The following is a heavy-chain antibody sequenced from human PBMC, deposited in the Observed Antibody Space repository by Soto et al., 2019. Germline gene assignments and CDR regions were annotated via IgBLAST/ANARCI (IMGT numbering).Heavy chain of an antibody. V-gene: IGHV3-53*04. CDR2: IYSGGST. CDR1: GFTVSSNY. Sequence: EVQLVESGGGLVQPGGSLRLSCAASGFTVSSNYMSWVRQAPGKGLEWVSVIYSGGSTYYADSVKGRFTISRHNSKNTLYLQMNSLRAEDTAVYYCARSGGVPTWLPHQDDAFDIWGQGTMVTVSS. D-gene: IGHD3-22*01. J-gene: IGHJ3*02. CDR3: ARSGGVPTWLPHQDDAFDI.